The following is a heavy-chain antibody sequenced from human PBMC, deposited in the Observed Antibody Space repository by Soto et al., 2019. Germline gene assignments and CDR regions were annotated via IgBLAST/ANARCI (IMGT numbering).Heavy chain of an antibody. CDR2: INGNGIHT. V-gene: IGHV3-11*06. D-gene: IGHD3-22*01. CDR3: ARDGDNYYSDSIGYHFDS. J-gene: IGHJ4*02. Sequence: GGSLRLSCAASGFSFDDYYVAWVRQAPGKGLEWVSHINGNGIHTDYADSVKGRFTISRDNSKNSLYLEMNSLRDEDTAVHYCARDGDNYYSDSIGYHFDSWGQGTLVTGSS. CDR1: GFSFDDYY.